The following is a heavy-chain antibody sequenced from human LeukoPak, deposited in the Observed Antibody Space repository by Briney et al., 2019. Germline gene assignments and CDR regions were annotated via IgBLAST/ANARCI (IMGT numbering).Heavy chain of an antibody. CDR3: AKARYGDYNNAADY. Sequence: GGSLRLSCAASGFTFSSYAMSWVRQAPGKGLEWVSAISGSGGSTYYADSVKGRFTISRDNSKNTLYLQMNSLRAEDTAVYYCAKARYGDYNNAADYWGQGTLVTVSS. J-gene: IGHJ4*02. CDR1: GFTFSSYA. V-gene: IGHV3-23*01. D-gene: IGHD4-17*01. CDR2: ISGSGGST.